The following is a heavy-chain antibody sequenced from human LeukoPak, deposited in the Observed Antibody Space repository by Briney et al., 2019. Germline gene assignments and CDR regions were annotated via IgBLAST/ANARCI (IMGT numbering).Heavy chain of an antibody. CDR2: ISGSGGST. Sequence: LTGGSLRLSCAASGFTFSSYAMSWVRQAPGKGLEWVAAISGSGGSTYYADSVKGRFTISRDNSKNTLYLQMNSLRAEDTAVYYCAKSSWESPVDYWGQGPLVTVSS. J-gene: IGHJ4*02. D-gene: IGHD6-13*01. CDR3: AKSSWESPVDY. V-gene: IGHV3-23*01. CDR1: GFTFSSYA.